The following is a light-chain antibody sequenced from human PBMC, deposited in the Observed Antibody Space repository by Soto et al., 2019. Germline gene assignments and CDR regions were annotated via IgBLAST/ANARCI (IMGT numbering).Light chain of an antibody. J-gene: IGKJ5*01. V-gene: IGKV3-11*01. CDR3: QQRSNWPIT. Sequence: EIVLTQSPATLSLSPGERATLSCWASQSVSSYLAWYQQKPGQAPRLLIYDASNRATGIPARFSGSGSGTDFTLTISSLGPEDFAVYYCQQRSNWPITFGQGTRLEIK. CDR1: QSVSSY. CDR2: DAS.